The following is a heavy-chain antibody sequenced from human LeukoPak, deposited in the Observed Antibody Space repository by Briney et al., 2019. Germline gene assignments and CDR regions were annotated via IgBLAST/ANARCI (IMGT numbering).Heavy chain of an antibody. CDR2: IYTSGST. J-gene: IGHJ4*02. CDR1: GGSISSGSYY. V-gene: IGHV4-61*02. CDR3: ASLLGYCSSTSCYDY. D-gene: IGHD2-2*01. Sequence: SQTLSLTCTVSGGSISSGSYYWSWIRQPAGKGLEWIGRIYTSGSTNYNPSLKSRVTISVDTSKNQFSLKLSSVTAADTAVYYCASLLGYCSSTSCYDYWGQGTLVTVSS.